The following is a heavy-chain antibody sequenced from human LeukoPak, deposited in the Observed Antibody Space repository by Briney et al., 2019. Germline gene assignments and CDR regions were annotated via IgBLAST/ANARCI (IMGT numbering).Heavy chain of an antibody. CDR2: INPNSGGT. V-gene: IGHV1-2*02. J-gene: IGHJ3*02. Sequence: ASVKVFCKASGYTFTGYYMHWVRQAPGQGLEWMGWINPNSGGTNYAQKFQGRVTMTRDTSISTAYMELSRLRSDDTAVYYCARVLIVENDAFDIWGQGTMVTVSS. CDR1: GYTFTGYY. D-gene: IGHD3-22*01. CDR3: ARVLIVENDAFDI.